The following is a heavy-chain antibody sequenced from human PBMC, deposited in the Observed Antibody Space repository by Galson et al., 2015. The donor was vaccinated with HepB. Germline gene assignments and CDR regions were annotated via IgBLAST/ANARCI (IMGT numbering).Heavy chain of an antibody. CDR3: ARVYHDYGDYVGEDWYFDL. CDR1: GFTFSSYA. CDR2: ISYDGSNK. D-gene: IGHD4-17*01. Sequence: SLRLSCAASGFTFSSYAMHWVRQAPGKGLEWVAVISYDGSNKYYADSVKGRFTISRDNSKNTLYLQMNSLRAEDTAVYYCARVYHDYGDYVGEDWYFDLWGRGTLVTVSS. V-gene: IGHV3-30*04. J-gene: IGHJ2*01.